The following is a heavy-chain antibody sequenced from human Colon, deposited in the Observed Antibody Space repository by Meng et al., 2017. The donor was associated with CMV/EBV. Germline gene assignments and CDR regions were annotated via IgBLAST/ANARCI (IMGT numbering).Heavy chain of an antibody. CDR2: ITSASYYT. V-gene: IGHV3-21*01. Sequence: GGSLRLSCAASGFPFDDYSMNWVRQAPGKGLGWVASITSASYYTYYADSVKGRFTISRDNSQNTLYLQMNGLRVDDSAVYYCAKAHDIVISRGMDVWGQGTTVTVSS. CDR1: GFPFDDYS. D-gene: IGHD3-9*01. J-gene: IGHJ6*02. CDR3: AKAHDIVISRGMDV.